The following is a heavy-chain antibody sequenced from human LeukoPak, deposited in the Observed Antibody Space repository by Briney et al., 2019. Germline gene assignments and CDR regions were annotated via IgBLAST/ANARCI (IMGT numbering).Heavy chain of an antibody. V-gene: IGHV3-74*01. CDR2: INSDGSWT. Sequence: GGSLRLSCAASGNYWMHWVRQAPGKGLVWVSHINSDGSWTSYADSVKGRFTISKDNAKNTVYLQMNNLRAEDTAAYYCVSFYEAYWGRGTLVTVSS. J-gene: IGHJ4*02. D-gene: IGHD2/OR15-2a*01. CDR3: VSFYEAY. CDR1: GNYW.